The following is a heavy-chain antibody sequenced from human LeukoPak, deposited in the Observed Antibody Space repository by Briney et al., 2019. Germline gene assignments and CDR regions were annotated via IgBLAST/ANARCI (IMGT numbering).Heavy chain of an antibody. CDR3: ARHCGSSWQKPFDY. CDR1: GGSFSGYS. V-gene: IGHV4-34*01. CDR2: INHSGST. Sequence: SETLSLTCAVYGGSFSGYSWSWIRQPPGKGLEWIGEINHSGSTSYNPSLKSRVTISVDTSKYQFSLKLTSVTAADTAVYYCARHCGSSWQKPFDYWGQGTLVTVSS. D-gene: IGHD6-13*01. J-gene: IGHJ4*02.